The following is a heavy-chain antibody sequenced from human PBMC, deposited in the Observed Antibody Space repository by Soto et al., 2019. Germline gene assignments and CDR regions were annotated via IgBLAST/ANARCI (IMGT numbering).Heavy chain of an antibody. V-gene: IGHV3-11*06. CDR1: GFTFSDYY. CDR2: ISSSSSYT. J-gene: IGHJ6*02. CDR3: ARDVEDIVVVPAPYYYYGMDV. Sequence: QVQLVESGGGLVKPGGSLRLSCAASGFTFSDYYMSWIRQAPGKGLEWVSYISSSSSYTNYADSVKGRFTISRDNAKNSLYLQMNSLRAEDTAVYYCARDVEDIVVVPAPYYYYGMDVWGQGTTVTVSS. D-gene: IGHD2-2*01.